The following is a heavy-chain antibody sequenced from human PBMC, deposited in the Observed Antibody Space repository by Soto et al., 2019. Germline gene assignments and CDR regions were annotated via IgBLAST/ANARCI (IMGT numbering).Heavy chain of an antibody. CDR3: ARVPYYDFWSGYLATKYYYYYYMDV. CDR2: MNPNSGNT. D-gene: IGHD3-3*01. Sequence: ASVKVSCKASGYTFTSYDINWVRQATGQGLEWKGWMNPNSGNTGYAQKFQGRVTMTRNTSISTAYMELSSLRSEDTAVYYCARVPYYDFWSGYLATKYYYYYYMDVWGKGTTVTVSS. CDR1: GYTFTSYD. V-gene: IGHV1-8*01. J-gene: IGHJ6*03.